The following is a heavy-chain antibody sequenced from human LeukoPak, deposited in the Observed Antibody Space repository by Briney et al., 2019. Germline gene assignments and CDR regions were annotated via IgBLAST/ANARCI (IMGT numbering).Heavy chain of an antibody. D-gene: IGHD6-19*01. CDR3: ARGMSVASSWFDP. Sequence: PGGSPRLSCAASGFTFSSYWMHWVRQTPEKGLVWVSRINSDGSSTRYADSVKGRFTTSRDNAKNTLYLQMNSLRAEDTAVYYCARGMSVASSWFDPWGRGTLVTVSS. V-gene: IGHV3-74*01. J-gene: IGHJ5*02. CDR2: INSDGSST. CDR1: GFTFSSYW.